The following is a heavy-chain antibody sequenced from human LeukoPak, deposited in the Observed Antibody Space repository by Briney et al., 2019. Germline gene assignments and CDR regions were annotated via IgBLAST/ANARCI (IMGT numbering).Heavy chain of an antibody. CDR3: ARAEGYKSPWL. V-gene: IGHV1-69*05. Sequence: SVKVSCKASGGTFSTSAISWVRQAPGQGLEWMGGIIPIIGTANYAQKFHGRDTITTDESTSTAYVELSSLRSEDTAVYYCARAEGYKSPWLWGQGTLVTVSS. J-gene: IGHJ4*02. CDR2: IIPIIGTA. CDR1: GGTFSTSA. D-gene: IGHD5-18*01.